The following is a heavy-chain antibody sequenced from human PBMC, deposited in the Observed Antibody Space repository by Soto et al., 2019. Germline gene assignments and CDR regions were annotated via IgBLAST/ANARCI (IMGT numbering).Heavy chain of an antibody. CDR3: ALRGVISYYFDY. V-gene: IGHV1-69*13. CDR2: IIPIFGTA. CDR1: GGTFSSYA. Sequence: RASVKVSCKASGGTFSSYAISWVRQAPGQGLEWMGGIIPIFGTANYAQKFQGRVTITADESTSTAYMELSSLRSEDTAVYYCALRGVISYYFDYWGQGTLVT. J-gene: IGHJ4*02. D-gene: IGHD3-10*01.